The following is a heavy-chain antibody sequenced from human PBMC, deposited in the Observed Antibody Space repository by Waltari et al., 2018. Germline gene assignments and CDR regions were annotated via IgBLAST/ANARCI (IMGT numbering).Heavy chain of an antibody. CDR3: TRQGDY. Sequence: EVQLVESGGGLVQPGGSLKLSCAASGFTFSGSAMHWVRQASGKGVEGVARIGRKANRYATAYAESVKGRFTISRDDSKNTAYLQMNSLKTEDTAVYYCTRQGDYWGQGTLVTVSS. V-gene: IGHV3-73*01. CDR1: GFTFSGSA. J-gene: IGHJ4*02. CDR2: IGRKANRYAT.